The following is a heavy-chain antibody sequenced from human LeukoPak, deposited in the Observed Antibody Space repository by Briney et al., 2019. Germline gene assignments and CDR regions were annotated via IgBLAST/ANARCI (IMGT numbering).Heavy chain of an antibody. J-gene: IGHJ3*02. CDR1: GGTFSGYA. CDR3: ARGQQLDAFDI. CDR2: INPNSGGT. V-gene: IGHV1-2*02. Sequence: GASVKVSCKASGGTFSGYAISWVRQAPGQGLEWMGWINPNSGGTNYAQKFQGRVTMTRDTSISTAYMELSRLRSDDTAVYYCARGQQLDAFDIWGQGTMVTVSS. D-gene: IGHD6-13*01.